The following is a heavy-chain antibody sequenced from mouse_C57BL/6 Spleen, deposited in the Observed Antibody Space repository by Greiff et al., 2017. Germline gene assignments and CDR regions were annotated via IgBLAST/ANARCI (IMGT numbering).Heavy chain of an antibody. Sequence: QVQLQQPGAELVKPGASVKLSCKASGYTFTSYWMHWVKQRPGQGLEWIGMIHPNSGSTNYNEKFKSQSTLTVDKSSSTAYMQRSSLTSEDSAVYNCARASTGTVTRYAMDYWGQGTSVTVSS. D-gene: IGHD4-1*02. CDR3: ARASTGTVTRYAMDY. CDR2: IHPNSGST. J-gene: IGHJ4*01. V-gene: IGHV1-64*01. CDR1: GYTFTSYW.